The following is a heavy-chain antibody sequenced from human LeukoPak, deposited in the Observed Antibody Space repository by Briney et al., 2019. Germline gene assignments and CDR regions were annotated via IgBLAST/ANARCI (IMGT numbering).Heavy chain of an antibody. CDR1: GFTFSSYW. D-gene: IGHD1-26*01. V-gene: IGHV3-7*01. Sequence: PGGSLRLSCAASGFTFSSYWMSWVRQAPGKGLEWVANIKQDGSEKYYVDSVKGRFTISRDNAKNSLYLQMNSLRAEDTAVYYCARVPPYSERSYWYFDLWGRGTLVTVSS. CDR3: ARVPPYSERSYWYFDL. CDR2: IKQDGSEK. J-gene: IGHJ2*01.